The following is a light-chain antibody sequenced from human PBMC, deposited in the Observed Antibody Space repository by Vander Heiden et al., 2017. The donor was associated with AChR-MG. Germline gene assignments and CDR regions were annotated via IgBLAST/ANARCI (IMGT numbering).Light chain of an antibody. CDR1: ISNIGTFP. V-gene: IGLV1-47*01. Sequence: QSVLTQPPSTSWTPGQRVTLSCSGSISNIGTFPVYWYQQFPGTAPKLRIYRNNPRPAGFPHRFSGSKSGTSAPLDISGLRSEDEADYYCATWDDRLSAWVFGGGTKLTVL. J-gene: IGLJ3*02. CDR3: ATWDDRLSAWV. CDR2: RNN.